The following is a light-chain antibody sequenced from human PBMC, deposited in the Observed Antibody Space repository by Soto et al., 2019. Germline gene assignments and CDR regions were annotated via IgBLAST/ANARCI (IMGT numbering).Light chain of an antibody. V-gene: IGKV3-15*01. J-gene: IGKJ1*01. CDR3: QQYNNWPPA. Sequence: TVMTQSPDTLSVSPGERVTLSCRDSQSVNSNLAWYQQKPGQGPRLLVHGASTRATGIPARFSGSGSGTEFALTISSLQSEDFAVYHCQQYNNWPPAFGQGTKVEMK. CDR1: QSVNSN. CDR2: GAS.